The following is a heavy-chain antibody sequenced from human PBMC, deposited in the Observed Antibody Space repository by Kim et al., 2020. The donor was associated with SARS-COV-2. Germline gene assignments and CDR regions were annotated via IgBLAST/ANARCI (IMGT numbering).Heavy chain of an antibody. CDR2: IGTSGNNI. Sequence: GGSLRLSCAASGFTFSDYYMSWIRQAPGKGLEWIAYIGTSGNNIFYADSVKGRFTMSRDNGNNLLYLQMNSLRAEDTAVYFCARDDKPHHWFDPWGQGTLVTVSS. CDR3: ARDDKPHHWFDP. V-gene: IGHV3-11*01. CDR1: GFTFSDYY. J-gene: IGHJ5*02.